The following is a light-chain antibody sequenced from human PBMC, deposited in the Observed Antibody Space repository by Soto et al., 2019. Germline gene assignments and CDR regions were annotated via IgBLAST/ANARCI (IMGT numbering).Light chain of an antibody. CDR2: KVS. V-gene: IGKV2-30*01. J-gene: IGKJ5*01. CDR3: MQGTHWPIT. Sequence: DVVMTQSPLSLPVTLGQPASMSCSANQSLVDSDGIAYFSWFQQRPGRSPRRLIYKVSNRDSGVPARFSGSGSGTDFALKISRVEAEDVGVYYCMQGTHWPITFGQGTRLEIK. CDR1: QSLVDSDGIAY.